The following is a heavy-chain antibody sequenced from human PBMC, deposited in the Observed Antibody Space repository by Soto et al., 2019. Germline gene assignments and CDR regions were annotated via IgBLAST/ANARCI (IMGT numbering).Heavy chain of an antibody. V-gene: IGHV4-4*07. CDR1: GFSLTKYD. CDR2: ISTSGNV. D-gene: IGHD3-3*01. CDR3: ARDNNDFWSLYPLAFDY. Sequence: HLVILSLTCTLSGFSLTKYDWILIRPPAGKGLEWIGRISTSGNVVSKASLRSRLTMSVDTSKNQFSLRLTSVTAADTAVYYCARDNNDFWSLYPLAFDYWGQGDLVTVSS. J-gene: IGHJ4*02.